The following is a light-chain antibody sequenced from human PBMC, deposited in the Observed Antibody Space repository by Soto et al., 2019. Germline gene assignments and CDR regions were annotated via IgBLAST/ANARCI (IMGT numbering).Light chain of an antibody. CDR1: SSNIGSNT. CDR3: ASWDTSLKGWV. Sequence: QSVLTQPPSASGTPGQRVTISCSGSSSNIGSNTANWYQQLPGTAPKLLIFSNNQRPSVVPDRFSGSRSGTSASLAISGLQSEDEADYYYASWDTSLKGWVFGGGTKVTVL. V-gene: IGLV1-44*01. CDR2: SNN. J-gene: IGLJ3*02.